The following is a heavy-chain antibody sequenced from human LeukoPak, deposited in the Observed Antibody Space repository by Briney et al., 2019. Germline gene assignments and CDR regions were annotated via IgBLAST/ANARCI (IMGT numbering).Heavy chain of an antibody. CDR2: IGIAGDT. V-gene: IGHV3-13*01. CDR3: VRQKKSHGNFDY. D-gene: IGHD1-26*01. J-gene: IGHJ4*02. Sequence: GESLRLSCAASGFTFSDHAMHWVRQATGKGLEWVSAIGIAGDTFYPGSVKGRFTISRENAKNSLYLQMNSLRAEDTAVYYCVRQKKSHGNFDYWGQGTLVTVSS. CDR1: GFTFSDHA.